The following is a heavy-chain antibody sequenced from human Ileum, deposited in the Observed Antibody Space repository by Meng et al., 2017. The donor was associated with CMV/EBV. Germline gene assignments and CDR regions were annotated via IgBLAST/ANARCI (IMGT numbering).Heavy chain of an antibody. CDR1: GFTFSSYA. D-gene: IGHD6-6*01. Sequence: GESLKISCAASGFTFSSYAMSWVRQAPGKGLEWVSAISGSGGSTYYADSVKGRFTISRDNSKNTLYLQMNSLRAEDTAVYYCANNKVYSSSPWGSYYYYGMDVWGQGTTVTVSS. CDR2: ISGSGGST. J-gene: IGHJ6*02. CDR3: ANNKVYSSSPWGSYYYYGMDV. V-gene: IGHV3-23*01.